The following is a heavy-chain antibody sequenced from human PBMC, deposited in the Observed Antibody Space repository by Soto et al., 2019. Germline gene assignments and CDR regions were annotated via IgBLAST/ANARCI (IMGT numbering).Heavy chain of an antibody. CDR3: AHIVVAGLGYYFDY. V-gene: IGHV2-5*02. D-gene: IGHD6-19*01. CDR1: GFSLSSTRMA. CDR2: IYWDDDK. J-gene: IGHJ4*02. Sequence: QITLKESGPPLVKPTQTLTLTCTFSGFSLSSTRMAVGWIRQPPGKALEWLALIYWDDDKRYSPFLKSRLTITKATTKNQVVLTMSTMDPVDTARYYCAHIVVAGLGYYFDYWGQGTLVTVSS.